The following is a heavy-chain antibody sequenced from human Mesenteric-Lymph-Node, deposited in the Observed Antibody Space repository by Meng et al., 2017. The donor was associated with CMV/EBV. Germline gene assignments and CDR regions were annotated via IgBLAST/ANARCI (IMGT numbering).Heavy chain of an antibody. CDR2: IYSSGHI. D-gene: IGHD5-12*01. Sequence: SETLSLTCTISGASLSSSDYYWAWIRQPPGKGLEWVGSIYSSGHIYYNPSLKSRVTISGDTSRNQFSLKMNSVTAADTAVYYCARATNPFDHWGPGTLVTVSS. J-gene: IGHJ4*02. CDR1: GASLSSSDYY. CDR3: ARATNPFDH. V-gene: IGHV4-39*07.